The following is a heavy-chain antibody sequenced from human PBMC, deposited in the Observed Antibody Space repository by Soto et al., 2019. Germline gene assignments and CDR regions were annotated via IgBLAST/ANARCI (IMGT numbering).Heavy chain of an antibody. D-gene: IGHD6-13*01. CDR3: TTDPLTRDSSSWSGDNWFDP. Sequence: EVQLVESGGGLVKPGGSLRLSCAASGFTFSNAWMSWVRQAPGKGLEWVGRIKSKTDGGTTDYAAPVKGRFTISRDDSKNTLYLQMNSLKTEDTAVYYCTTDPLTRDSSSWSGDNWFDPWGQGTLVTVSS. V-gene: IGHV3-15*01. J-gene: IGHJ5*02. CDR1: GFTFSNAW. CDR2: IKSKTDGGTT.